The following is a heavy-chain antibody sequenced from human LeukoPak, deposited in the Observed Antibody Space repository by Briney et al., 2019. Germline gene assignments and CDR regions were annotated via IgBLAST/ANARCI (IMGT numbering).Heavy chain of an antibody. D-gene: IGHD3-22*01. CDR1: GGSISSYY. CDR3: ARALKNYYDSSGYLDY. Sequence: SETLSLTCTVSGGSISSYYWSWIRQPPGKGLEWLGYIYYSGSTNYNPSLKSRVTIPVDTSKSQFSLKLSSVTAADTAVYYCARALKNYYDSSGYLDYWGQGTLVTVSS. J-gene: IGHJ4*02. CDR2: IYYSGST. V-gene: IGHV4-59*01.